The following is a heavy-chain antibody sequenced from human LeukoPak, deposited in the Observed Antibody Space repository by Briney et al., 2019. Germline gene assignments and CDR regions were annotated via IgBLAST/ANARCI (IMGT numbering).Heavy chain of an antibody. CDR2: INQDGSEK. D-gene: IGHD4-17*01. Sequence: GGSLRLSCAASGFTFNIYWMTWVCQGPGKGLEWVANINQDGSEKNYVDSVKGRFTISRDNAKNSLYPQMNSLRAEDTAVYYCAKDSGRSMTTVTTWDYWGQGTLVTVSS. CDR3: AKDSGRSMTTVTTWDY. V-gene: IGHV3-7*03. CDR1: GFTFNIYW. J-gene: IGHJ4*02.